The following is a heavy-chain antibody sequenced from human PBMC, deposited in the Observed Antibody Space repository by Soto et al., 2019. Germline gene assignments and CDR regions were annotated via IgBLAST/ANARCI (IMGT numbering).Heavy chain of an antibody. J-gene: IGHJ3*02. CDR1: AFTFSNAC. Sequence: GGSLRLSCAASAFTFSNACMNWVRQAPGKGLEWVGRIKSKTDGGTTDYAAPVKGRFTISRDDSTNTLYLQMNSLKTEDTAVYYCSTEGGFGSSGYFRHAFDIWGQGTMVTVSS. D-gene: IGHD3-22*01. CDR3: STEGGFGSSGYFRHAFDI. CDR2: IKSKTDGGTT. V-gene: IGHV3-15*07.